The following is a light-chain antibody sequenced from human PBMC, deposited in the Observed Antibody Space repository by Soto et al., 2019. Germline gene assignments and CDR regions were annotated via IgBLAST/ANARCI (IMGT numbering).Light chain of an antibody. CDR3: AAWDDSLNGYVV. J-gene: IGLJ2*01. CDR2: RDH. CDR1: RYNIGSNT. V-gene: IGLV1-44*01. Sequence: QSVLTQPPSASGTPGQRVTISCSGSRYNIGSNTVNWYQQVPGTAPRLLIHRDHQRPSGGPDRFSGSKSGTSASLAISGLQSEDEADYYCAAWDDSLNGYVVFGGGTKLTVL.